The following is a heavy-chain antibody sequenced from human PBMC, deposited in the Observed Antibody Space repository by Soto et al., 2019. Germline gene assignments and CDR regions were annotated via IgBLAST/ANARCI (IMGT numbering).Heavy chain of an antibody. CDR1: GFNFKDYW. J-gene: IGHJ3*01. V-gene: IGHV3-7*01. Sequence: EVQLVESGGGLAQPGGSLRLSCAGSGFNFKDYWMTWVRQAPGGGLEWLANIGEDGGISNYVDSVKGRFTISRDNVKNSLDLQINSLRAEDTAVYYCARDRNYHLSGYYDAFDVWGQGTVVTVSS. CDR3: ARDRNYHLSGYYDAFDV. D-gene: IGHD3-9*01. CDR2: IGEDGGIS.